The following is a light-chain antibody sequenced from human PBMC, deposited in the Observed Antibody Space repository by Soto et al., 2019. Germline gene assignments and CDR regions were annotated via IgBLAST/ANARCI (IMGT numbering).Light chain of an antibody. CDR2: AAS. Sequence: IQLTQSPSSLSASVGARVTITCRASQGISSYLAWYQQKPGKAPKLLIYAASTLQSGVPSRFSGSGSGTDFTLTISSLQPEDFATYCCQQLNSYPPYTFGQGTKPESK. V-gene: IGKV1-9*01. CDR1: QGISSY. CDR3: QQLNSYPPYT. J-gene: IGKJ2*01.